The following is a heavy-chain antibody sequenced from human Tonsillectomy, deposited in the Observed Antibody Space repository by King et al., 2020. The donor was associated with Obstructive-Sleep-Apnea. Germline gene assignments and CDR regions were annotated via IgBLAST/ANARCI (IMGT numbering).Heavy chain of an antibody. V-gene: IGHV3-23*04. CDR2: ILGSGDST. CDR3: AKAPTGTTAYWYFDL. D-gene: IGHD1-7*01. Sequence: VQLVESGGGLVQPGGSLRLSCAASGFTFSNYVMNWVRQAPGKGLEWVSAILGSGDSTYSAESVKGHFTISRDNSKNTLYLQMKRLSAEDTALYYCAKAPTGTTAYWYFDLWGRGTLVTVSS. J-gene: IGHJ2*01. CDR1: GFTFSNYV.